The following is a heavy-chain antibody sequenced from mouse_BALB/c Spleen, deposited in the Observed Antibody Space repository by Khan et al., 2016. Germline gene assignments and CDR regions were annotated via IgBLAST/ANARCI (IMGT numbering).Heavy chain of an antibody. CDR3: ARDDRWFAY. CDR1: GFTFSDYY. D-gene: IGHD2-14*01. Sequence: EVELVESGGGLVKPGGSLKLSCAASGFTFSDYYMYWVRQTPDKRLEWVATISDGGSYTYYPDSVKERFTISRDNAKNNLYLQMSSLKSEDTAMYYCARDDRWFAYWGQGTLVTVSA. J-gene: IGHJ3*01. CDR2: ISDGGSYT. V-gene: IGHV5-4*02.